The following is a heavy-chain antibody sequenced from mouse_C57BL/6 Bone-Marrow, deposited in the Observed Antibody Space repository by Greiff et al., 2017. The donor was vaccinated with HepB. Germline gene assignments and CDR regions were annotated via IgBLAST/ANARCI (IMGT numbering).Heavy chain of an antibody. CDR1: GFTFSNYW. CDR2: IRLKSDNYAT. V-gene: IGHV6-3*01. D-gene: IGHD2-2*01. Sequence: EVQLQESGGGLVQPGGSMKLSCVASGFTFSNYWMNWVRQSPEKGLEWVAQIRLKSDNYATHYAESVKGRFTISRDDSKSSVYLQMNNLRAEDTGIYYCTDLWLRRDYWGQGTTLTVSS. J-gene: IGHJ2*01. CDR3: TDLWLRRDY.